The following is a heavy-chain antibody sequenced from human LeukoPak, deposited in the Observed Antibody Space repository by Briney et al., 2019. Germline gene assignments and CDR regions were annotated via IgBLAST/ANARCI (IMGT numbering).Heavy chain of an antibody. V-gene: IGHV4-39*07. Sequence: SETLSLTCTVSGGSISSSSYYWGWIRQPPGKGLEWIGSIYYSGSTYYNPSLKSRVTISVDTSKNQFSLKLSSVTAAGTAVYYCARDQRMRHYYDSSGYYSQSSHFDYWGQGTLVTVSS. CDR2: IYYSGST. CDR1: GGSISSSSYY. D-gene: IGHD3-22*01. CDR3: ARDQRMRHYYDSSGYYSQSSHFDY. J-gene: IGHJ4*02.